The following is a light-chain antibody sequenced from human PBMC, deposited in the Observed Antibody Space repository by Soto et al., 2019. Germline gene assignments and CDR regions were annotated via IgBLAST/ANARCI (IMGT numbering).Light chain of an antibody. CDR1: RSVSTN. CDR3: QQYDKSLPPVT. Sequence: DIILTQSPAIESVSPGERATLSSRASRSVSTNLAWYQHKHGQAPKLLIYGASTRVTDIPARFSGSGSGTDFTLTINYLKSEDFGVYYCQQYDKSLPPVTFGGGTKVEI. J-gene: IGKJ4*01. CDR2: GAS. V-gene: IGKV3-15*01.